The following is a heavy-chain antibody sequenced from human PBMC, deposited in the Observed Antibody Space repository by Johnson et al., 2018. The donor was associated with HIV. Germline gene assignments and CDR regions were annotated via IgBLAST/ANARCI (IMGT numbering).Heavy chain of an antibody. CDR3: ARVRWLQLGAFDI. V-gene: IGHV3-48*04. CDR2: ISSSGSTI. Sequence: VQLVESGGGLVQRGGSLRLSCAASGFTFSSYAMSWVRQAPGKGLEWVSAISSSGSTIYYQDSVKGRFTIARDNGKNSLHLQMNSLRAEDTAVYYCARVRWLQLGAFDIWGQGTMVTVSS. J-gene: IGHJ3*02. CDR1: GFTFSSYA. D-gene: IGHD5-24*01.